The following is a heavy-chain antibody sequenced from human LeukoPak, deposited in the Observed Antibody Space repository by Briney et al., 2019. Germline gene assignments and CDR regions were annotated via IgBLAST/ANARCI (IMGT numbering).Heavy chain of an antibody. CDR3: TTGGHYFGS. CDR2: IKSKSDGGTT. Sequence: GGSLRLSCVASVVTLSDAWMSWVRQAPEKGRECVGRIKSKSDGGTTDYAAPVTDRFIISRDDSKNTLFLQMNSLEADDTAVYYCTTGGHYFGSWGQGTLVIVSS. CDR1: VVTLSDAW. D-gene: IGHD3-10*01. J-gene: IGHJ4*02. V-gene: IGHV3-15*01.